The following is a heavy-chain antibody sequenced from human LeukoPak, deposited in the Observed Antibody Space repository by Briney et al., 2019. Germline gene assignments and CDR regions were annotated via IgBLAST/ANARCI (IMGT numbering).Heavy chain of an antibody. D-gene: IGHD3-3*01. CDR3: ASNFGVDYCYYYGMDV. J-gene: IGHJ6*02. CDR1: GYTFTSYG. Sequence: ASVKVSCKASGYTFTSYGISWVRQAPGQGLEWMGWISAYNGNTNYAQKLQGRVTMTTDTSTSTAYMELRSLRSDDTAVYYCASNFGVDYCYYYGMDVWGQGTTVTVSS. CDR2: ISAYNGNT. V-gene: IGHV1-18*01.